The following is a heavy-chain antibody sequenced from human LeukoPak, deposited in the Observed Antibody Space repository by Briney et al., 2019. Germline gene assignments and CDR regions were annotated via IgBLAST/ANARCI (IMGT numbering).Heavy chain of an antibody. CDR1: GYTFTSYD. Sequence: ASVTVSCKASGYTFTSYDINWVRQATGQGLEWLGWMNPNSGNTGYAQKFQGRVTMTRNTSISTAYMELSSLRSEDTAVYYCARGVRYDFWSGYYGDYYYYMDVWGKGTTVTVSS. CDR3: ARGVRYDFWSGYYGDYYYYMDV. CDR2: MNPNSGNT. V-gene: IGHV1-8*01. D-gene: IGHD3-3*01. J-gene: IGHJ6*03.